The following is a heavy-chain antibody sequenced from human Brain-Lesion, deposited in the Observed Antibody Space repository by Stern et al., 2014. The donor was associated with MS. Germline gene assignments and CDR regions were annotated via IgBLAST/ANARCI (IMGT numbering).Heavy chain of an antibody. D-gene: IGHD1-26*01. V-gene: IGHV4-4*02. CDR2: MYHSGIT. CDR3: ASNRGSGSFFDS. J-gene: IGHJ4*02. CDR1: GGSISSGNW. Sequence: QVQLQESGPGLVKPSGTLSLTCAVSGGSISSGNWWSWVRPSPGKRLERIGEMYHSGITNYNPSLESRVSISIDKSKNQFSLKVYSLTAADTAVYYCASNRGSGSFFDSWGQGSLVTVSS.